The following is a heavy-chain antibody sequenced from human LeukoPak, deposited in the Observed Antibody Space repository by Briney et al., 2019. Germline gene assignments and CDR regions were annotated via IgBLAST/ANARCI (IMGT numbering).Heavy chain of an antibody. D-gene: IGHD6-19*01. CDR3: ARDNGYSSGWYAPRGWFDP. V-gene: IGHV4-4*02. J-gene: IGHJ5*02. CDR1: GGSISSSNW. Sequence: SGTLSLTCAVSGGSISSSNWWSWVRQPPGKGLEWIGEIYHSGSTNYNPSLKSRVTISVDKSKNQFSLKLSSVTAADTAVCYCARDNGYSSGWYAPRGWFDPWGQGTLVTASS. CDR2: IYHSGST.